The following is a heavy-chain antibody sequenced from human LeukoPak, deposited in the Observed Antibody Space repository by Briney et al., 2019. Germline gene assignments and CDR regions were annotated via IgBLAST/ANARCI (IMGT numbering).Heavy chain of an antibody. Sequence: SGGSLRLSCAASGFTVSRNYYMNWVRQAPGKGLEWVSVIYSAGTTYYADSVKGRFTTSRDNSKNTVYLQMNSMRAEDTAVYYCTRDPTVADRGDYWGQGTLVTVST. CDR3: TRDPTVADRGDY. D-gene: IGHD6-19*01. V-gene: IGHV3-53*01. J-gene: IGHJ4*02. CDR2: IYSAGTT. CDR1: GFTVSRNY.